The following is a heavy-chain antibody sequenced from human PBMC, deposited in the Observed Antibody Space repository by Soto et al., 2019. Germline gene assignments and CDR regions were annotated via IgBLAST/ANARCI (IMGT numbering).Heavy chain of an antibody. J-gene: IGHJ6*02. CDR1: GYSFSSHG. Sequence: ASVKVSCKASGYSFSSHGISWVRQAPGQGLEWMGWISAYNGNTQYAQKFQGRVTMTTDTSTSTAYMDLRSLRSDDTAVYYCAKDPPITGNRRGTPLLIVWGQGTTVTVSS. D-gene: IGHD1-20*01. CDR3: AKDPPITGNRRGTPLLIV. V-gene: IGHV1-18*04. CDR2: ISAYNGNT.